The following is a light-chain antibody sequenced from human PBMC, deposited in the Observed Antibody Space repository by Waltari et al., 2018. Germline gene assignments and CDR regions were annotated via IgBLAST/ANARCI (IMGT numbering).Light chain of an antibody. Sequence: IVMTQSPATLSVSSGEGATLPCRPSQSVSSNLAWYQHKPGQAPRLLIYGASTRATGIPARFSGSGSGTEFTLTISRLQSEDFAFYYCQQYNNWPPEDTFGQGTKLEIK. CDR3: QQYNNWPPEDT. CDR1: QSVSSN. J-gene: IGKJ2*01. V-gene: IGKV3-15*01. CDR2: GAS.